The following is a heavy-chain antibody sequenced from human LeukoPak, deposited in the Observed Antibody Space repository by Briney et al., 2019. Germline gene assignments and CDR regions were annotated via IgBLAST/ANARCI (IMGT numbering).Heavy chain of an antibody. J-gene: IGHJ3*02. CDR1: GYTFTTSG. V-gene: IGHV1-18*01. D-gene: IGHD3-22*01. Sequence: ASLKVSCKASGYTFTTSGISWVRQSPGQRLEWMGWISAYISYTNYAQKLQGRVTMTTDTSTSTAYMELRSLRSDDTAVYYCARMMTPRLYYDSSGYYYGAFDIWGQGTMVTVSS. CDR2: ISAYISYT. CDR3: ARMMTPRLYYDSSGYYYGAFDI.